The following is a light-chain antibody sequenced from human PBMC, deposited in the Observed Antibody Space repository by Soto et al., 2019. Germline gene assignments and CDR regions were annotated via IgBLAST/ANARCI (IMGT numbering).Light chain of an antibody. CDR3: HGYWSWKGDWT. V-gene: IGKV1-5*01. J-gene: IGKJ1*01. CDR2: DAS. Sequence: DIQVTQSPSTLSASVGDRVTITCRTSQSINIWLAWYQQKPGKAPKLLIYDASTLGTGVPSRFSGSGSRTEFTLTISSLQPDDSGTYYCHGYWSWKGDWTFGQGTKVEIK. CDR1: QSINIW.